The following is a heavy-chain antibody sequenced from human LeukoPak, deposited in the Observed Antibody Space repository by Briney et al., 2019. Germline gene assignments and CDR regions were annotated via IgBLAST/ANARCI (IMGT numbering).Heavy chain of an antibody. D-gene: IGHD3-22*01. CDR2: IYSDGST. Sequence: SQTLSLTCTVSGGSISSGSYYWSWIRQPAGKGLEWIGRIYSDGSTDYNPSLKSRVTISVDTSKNQFSLKLSSVTAADTAVYYCARPSTYYYDSSGHGAFDIWGQGTMVTVSS. J-gene: IGHJ3*02. CDR1: GGSISSGSYY. V-gene: IGHV4-61*02. CDR3: ARPSTYYYDSSGHGAFDI.